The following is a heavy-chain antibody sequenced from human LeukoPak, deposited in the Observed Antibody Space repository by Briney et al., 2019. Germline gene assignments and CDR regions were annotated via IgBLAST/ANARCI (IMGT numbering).Heavy chain of an antibody. CDR3: ARELGSIAAAGHDDY. CDR2: IYYSGTT. CDR1: GGSISSSSYY. J-gene: IGHJ4*02. V-gene: IGHV4-39*02. Sequence: PSKTLSLTCTVSGGSISSSSYYWGWIRQPPGKGLEWIGSIYYSGTTYYNPSLKSRVTIPVDTSKNQFSLKLSSVTAADTAVYYCARELGSIAAAGHDDYWGQGTLVTVSS. D-gene: IGHD6-13*01.